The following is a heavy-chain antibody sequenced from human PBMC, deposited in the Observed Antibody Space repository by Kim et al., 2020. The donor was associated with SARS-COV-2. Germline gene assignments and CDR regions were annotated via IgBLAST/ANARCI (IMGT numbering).Heavy chain of an antibody. CDR2: ISSSSSFI. D-gene: IGHD3-10*01. V-gene: IGHV3-21*01. J-gene: IGHJ6*03. CDR1: GFTFSSYN. Sequence: GGSLRHSCAASGFTFSSYNMNWVRQAPGKGLELVSSISSSSSFIYYADSVRGRFTISRDNAKNSLYLQMNSLRAEDTAVYYCARGITMIRGADVWGKGTT. CDR3: ARGITMIRGADV.